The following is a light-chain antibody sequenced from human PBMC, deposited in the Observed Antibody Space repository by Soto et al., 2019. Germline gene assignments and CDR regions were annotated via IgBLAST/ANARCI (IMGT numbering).Light chain of an antibody. CDR3: QQRSNWPRT. CDR1: QSVSSF. Sequence: EIVLTQSPATLSLSPGERATLSCRASQSVSSFLAWYQQKPGQAPRLLIYDASNRAGGIPARFSGSGSGTDFTLTISSLEPEDFAVYYCQQRSNWPRTFGQGTKLEIK. CDR2: DAS. V-gene: IGKV3-11*01. J-gene: IGKJ2*02.